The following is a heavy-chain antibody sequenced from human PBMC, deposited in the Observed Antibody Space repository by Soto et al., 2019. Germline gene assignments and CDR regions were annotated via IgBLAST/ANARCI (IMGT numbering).Heavy chain of an antibody. Sequence: QVQLVESGGGVVQPGRSLRLSCAASGFTFSSYAMHWVRQAPGKGLEWVAVISYDGSNKYYADSVKGRFTISRDNSKNTLYLQMNSLRAEDTAVYYCARDSWVFVGATTYFDYWGQGTLVTVSS. V-gene: IGHV3-30-3*01. CDR2: ISYDGSNK. J-gene: IGHJ4*02. D-gene: IGHD1-26*01. CDR1: GFTFSSYA. CDR3: ARDSWVFVGATTYFDY.